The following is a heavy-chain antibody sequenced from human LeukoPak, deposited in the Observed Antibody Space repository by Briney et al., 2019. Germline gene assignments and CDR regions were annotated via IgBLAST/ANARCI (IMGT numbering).Heavy chain of an antibody. Sequence: AETLSLTCTVSGVSISSSNSYWGWIRQPPGKGLEWIGSIYYSGNTYYNASLKSQVSISIDTSKNRFSLKLTSVTAADTAVYYCARQTGSGLFILPGGQGTLVTVSS. J-gene: IGHJ4*02. CDR1: GVSISSSNSY. V-gene: IGHV4-39*01. D-gene: IGHD3/OR15-3a*01. CDR3: ARQTGSGLFILP. CDR2: IYYSGNT.